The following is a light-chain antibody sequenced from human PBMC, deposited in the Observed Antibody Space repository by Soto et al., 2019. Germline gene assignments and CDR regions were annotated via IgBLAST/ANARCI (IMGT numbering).Light chain of an antibody. CDR2: GAS. V-gene: IGKV3-15*01. Sequence: ERVMTQSPATLSASPGERVSLYCRASQSVASSVAWYQQKPGQAPRLILYGASTRATGFPARFSGSGSGTEFTLTISSLQSEDFAVYLCQQYHYWPITFGQGTRLEIK. CDR1: QSVASS. CDR3: QQYHYWPIT. J-gene: IGKJ5*01.